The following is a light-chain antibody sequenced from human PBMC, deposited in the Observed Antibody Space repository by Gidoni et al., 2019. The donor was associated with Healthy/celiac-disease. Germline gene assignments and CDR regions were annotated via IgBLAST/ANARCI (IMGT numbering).Light chain of an antibody. CDR2: GAS. Sequence: DIVLTQSPGTLSLSPGERATLSCRASHSVSSRYLAWYQQKPGQAPRLLIYGASSRATGIPDRFSGSGSGTDFTLTISRLEPEDFAVYYCQQYGSSPRTFGQGTKVEIK. J-gene: IGKJ1*01. CDR3: QQYGSSPRT. CDR1: HSVSSRY. V-gene: IGKV3-20*01.